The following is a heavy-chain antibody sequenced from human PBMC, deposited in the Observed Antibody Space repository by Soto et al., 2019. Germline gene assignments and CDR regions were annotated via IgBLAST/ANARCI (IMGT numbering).Heavy chain of an antibody. CDR2: ISAYNGNT. V-gene: IGHV1-18*01. CDR1: GYTFSSSH. CDR3: ARDLAPVAY. Sequence: QIQLVQSGAEVKKPGASVKVSCKASGYTFSSSHITWVLQAPGQGLEWMGWISAYNGNTNYAQNLQGRVTMTTAPSTSTAYVGLRSLRSDDTAVYYCARDLAPVAYWGQGTLVTVSS. J-gene: IGHJ4*02.